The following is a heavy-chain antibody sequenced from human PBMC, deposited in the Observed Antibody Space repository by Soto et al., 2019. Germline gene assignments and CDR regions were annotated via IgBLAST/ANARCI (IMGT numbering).Heavy chain of an antibody. CDR3: ARTMTTVTTFYFDY. D-gene: IGHD4-17*01. Sequence: PGPPVKVSCKASGGTFSSYAISWVRQAPGQGLEWMGGIIPIFGTANYAQKFQGRVTITADESTSTAYMELSSLRSEDTAVYYCARTMTTVTTFYFDYWGQGTLVTVSS. CDR2: IIPIFGTA. CDR1: GGTFSSYA. V-gene: IGHV1-69*13. J-gene: IGHJ4*02.